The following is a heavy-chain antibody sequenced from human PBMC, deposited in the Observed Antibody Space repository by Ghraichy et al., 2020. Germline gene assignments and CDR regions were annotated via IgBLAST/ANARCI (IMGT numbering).Heavy chain of an antibody. V-gene: IGHV3-33*01. CDR1: GFTFSSYG. D-gene: IGHD3-3*01. CDR2: IWYDGSNK. CDR3: ARATDYDFWGGYPIPDDY. Sequence: LSLTCAASGFTFSSYGMHWVRQAPGKGLEWVAVIWYDGSNKYYADSVKGRFTISRDNSKNTLYLQMNSLRAEDTAVYYCARATDYDFWGGYPIPDDYWGQGTLVTVSS. J-gene: IGHJ4*02.